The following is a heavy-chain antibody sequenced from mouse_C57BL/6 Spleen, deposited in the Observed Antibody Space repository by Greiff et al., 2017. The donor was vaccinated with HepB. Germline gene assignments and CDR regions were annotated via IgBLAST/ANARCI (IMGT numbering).Heavy chain of an antibody. J-gene: IGHJ2*01. V-gene: IGHV1-64*01. D-gene: IGHD2-5*01. CDR2: IHPNSGST. Sequence: QVHVKQSGAELVKPGASVKLSCKASGYTFTSYWMHWVKQRPGQGLEWIGMIHPNSGSTNYNEKFKSKATLTVDKSSSTAYMQLSSLTSEDSAVYYCARSRSNPYYFDYWGQGTTLTVSS. CDR1: GYTFTSYW. CDR3: ARSRSNPYYFDY.